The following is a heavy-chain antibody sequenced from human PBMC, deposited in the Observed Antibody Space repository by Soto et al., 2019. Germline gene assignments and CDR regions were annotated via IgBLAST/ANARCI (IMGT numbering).Heavy chain of an antibody. CDR1: GGTFSSYT. J-gene: IGHJ3*02. V-gene: IGHV1-69*02. D-gene: IGHD5-18*01. CDR3: SSSTATDPFDI. CDR2: IIPIIGIA. Sequence: QVQLVQSGAEVKKPGSSVKVSCKASGGTFSSYTISWGRQAPGQGLEWMGRIIPIIGIANYAQKFQGRVTITADKYTNTAYMDLRSLRSEDTAVYYCSSSTATDPFDIWGPGTMVTVSS.